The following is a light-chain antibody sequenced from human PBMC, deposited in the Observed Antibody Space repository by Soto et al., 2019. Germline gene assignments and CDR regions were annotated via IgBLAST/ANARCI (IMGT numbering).Light chain of an antibody. CDR3: QQYETSPFT. Sequence: IVLTHSPGTLSLSPWERATLSCRASQSVDSSHLAWYQHRPGRAPRLLVYGASRRATGVPDRFSGSGSGTHFTLSIRRLESEDFAVYYCQQYETSPFTFGGGTKVDIK. CDR2: GAS. CDR1: QSVDSSH. V-gene: IGKV3-20*01. J-gene: IGKJ4*01.